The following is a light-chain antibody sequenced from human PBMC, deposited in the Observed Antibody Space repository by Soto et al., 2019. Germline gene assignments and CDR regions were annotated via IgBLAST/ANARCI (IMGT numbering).Light chain of an antibody. CDR1: QTISSW. Sequence: DIQMTQSPSTLSGSVGDRVTITCRASQTISSWLAWYQQKPGKAPKLLIYKASTLKSGVPSRFSGSGSGTAFTLTISSPEPEDFAVYYCQQRGSWPQLTFGGGTKV. V-gene: IGKV1-5*03. CDR2: KAS. CDR3: QQRGSWPQLT. J-gene: IGKJ4*01.